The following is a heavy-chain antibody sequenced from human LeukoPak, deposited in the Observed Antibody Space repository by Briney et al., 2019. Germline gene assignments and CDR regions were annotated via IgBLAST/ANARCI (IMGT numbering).Heavy chain of an antibody. CDR1: GFTFSSYW. V-gene: IGHV3-74*01. D-gene: IGHD4-17*01. Sequence: GGSLRLSCAASGFTFSSYWMHWVRQAPGKGLGWVSRINSDGSSTSYADSVKGRFTISRDNAKNTLYLQMKSLRAEDTAVYYCTRDFYGDSVDYWGQGTLVTVSS. CDR3: TRDFYGDSVDY. CDR2: INSDGSST. J-gene: IGHJ4*02.